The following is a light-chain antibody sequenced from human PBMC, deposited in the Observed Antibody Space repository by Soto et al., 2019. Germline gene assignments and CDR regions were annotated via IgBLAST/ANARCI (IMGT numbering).Light chain of an antibody. CDR1: QSLLHNNGYNY. J-gene: IGKJ5*01. Sequence: IVIRQSPVSLPLTPGEPASISCRSNQSLLHNNGYNYFDWYMQQPRXAPXPLIYMGSNRASRVPGRFNGSGSGTDYTLKVSKEDASYCGVDDCMQTLQRLTCGQGTRL. V-gene: IGKV2-28*01. CDR3: MQTLQRLT. CDR2: MGS.